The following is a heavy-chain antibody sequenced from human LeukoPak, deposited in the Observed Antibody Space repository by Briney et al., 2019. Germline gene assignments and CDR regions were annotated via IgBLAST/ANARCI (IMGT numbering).Heavy chain of an antibody. J-gene: IGHJ6*03. CDR1: GFTFDDYA. CDR3: AKSPLGAPYYYYYYMDV. CDR2: ISWNSGSI. D-gene: IGHD1-26*01. Sequence: GGSLRLSCAASGFTFDDYAMQWVRQAPGQGLEWVSGISWNSGSIGYADSVKGRFTISRDNAKNSLYLQMNSLRAEDTALYYCAKSPLGAPYYYYYYMDVWGKGTTVTVSS. V-gene: IGHV3-9*01.